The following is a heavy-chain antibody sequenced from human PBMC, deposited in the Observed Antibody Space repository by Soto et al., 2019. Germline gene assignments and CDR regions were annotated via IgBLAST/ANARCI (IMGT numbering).Heavy chain of an antibody. CDR3: AKVPLAAAGLFDY. Sequence: GGSLRLSCAASGFTFSSYGMHWVRQAPGKGLEWVAVISYDGSNKYYADSVKGRFTISRDNSKNTLYLQMNSLRAEDTAVYYCAKVPLAAAGLFDYWGQGTLVTVSS. CDR1: GFTFSSYG. D-gene: IGHD6-13*01. V-gene: IGHV3-30*18. CDR2: ISYDGSNK. J-gene: IGHJ4*02.